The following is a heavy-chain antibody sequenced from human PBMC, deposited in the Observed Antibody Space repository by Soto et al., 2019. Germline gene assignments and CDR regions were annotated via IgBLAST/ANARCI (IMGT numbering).Heavy chain of an antibody. Sequence: QVQLVQSGAEVRKPGSSVKVSCKASGGTFSSYAISWVRQAPGQGLEWMGGIIPIFGAPNYAQKFQGRLTITADESTTTAYMEASSLTPVDTAVYYCARGTVQGYGLDVWGQGTAVTVSS. CDR3: ARGTVQGYGLDV. J-gene: IGHJ6*02. V-gene: IGHV1-69*12. CDR1: GGTFSSYA. D-gene: IGHD3-10*01. CDR2: IIPIFGAP.